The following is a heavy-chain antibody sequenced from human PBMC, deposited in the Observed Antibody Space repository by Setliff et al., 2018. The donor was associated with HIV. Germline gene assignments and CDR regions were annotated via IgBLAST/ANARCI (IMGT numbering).Heavy chain of an antibody. CDR3: ARTPVWGSYRPRYNYMDV. CDR2: ISSSSSYK. V-gene: IGHV3-21*01. D-gene: IGHD3-16*01. CDR1: GFTFSSYN. Sequence: PGGSLRLSCAASGFTFSSYNMNWVRQAPGKGLEWVSSISSSSSYKSYADSLKGRFTISRDNAKNSLNLQMNSLRAEDTAVYYCARTPVWGSYRPRYNYMDVWGKGTMVTVSS. J-gene: IGHJ6*03.